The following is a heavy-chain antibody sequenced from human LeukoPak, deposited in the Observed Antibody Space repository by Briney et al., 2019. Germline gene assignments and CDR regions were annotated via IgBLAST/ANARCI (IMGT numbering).Heavy chain of an antibody. CDR3: ARDGGVGELNFDY. J-gene: IGHJ4*02. D-gene: IGHD3-10*01. CDR1: GFTFSSYA. V-gene: IGHV3-30*04. Sequence: GGSLRLSCAASGFTFSSYAMRWVRQAPGKGLEWVAVISYDGSNKYYADSVKGRFTISRDNSKNTLYLQMNSLRAEDTAVYYCARDGGVGELNFDYWGQGTLVTVSS. CDR2: ISYDGSNK.